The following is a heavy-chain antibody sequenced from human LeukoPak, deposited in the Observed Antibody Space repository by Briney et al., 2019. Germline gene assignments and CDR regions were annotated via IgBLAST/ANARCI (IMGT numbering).Heavy chain of an antibody. CDR1: GGSISSSSYY. V-gene: IGHV4-39*01. J-gene: IGHJ4*02. CDR3: ARVRTIVTTTFDY. D-gene: IGHD4-17*01. CDR2: IYYSGST. Sequence: PSETLSLTCTVSGGSISSSSYYWGRIRRPPGKGLEWIGSIYYSGSTYYNPSLKSRVTISVDTSKNQFSLKLSSVTAADTAVYYCARVRTIVTTTFDYWGQGTLVTVSS.